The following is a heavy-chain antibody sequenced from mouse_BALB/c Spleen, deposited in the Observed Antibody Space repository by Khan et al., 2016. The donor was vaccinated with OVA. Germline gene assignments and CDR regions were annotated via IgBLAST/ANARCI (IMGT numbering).Heavy chain of an antibody. J-gene: IGHJ2*01. Sequence: EVQLQEPGPGLVKPSQSLSLTCTVTGYSITSGYGWNWIRQFPGNKLEWMGYINYSGSTNYKPSLKSRIYITRDTSKNQFFLHVNSVTTEDTATYYCARTARIKYWGQGTTLTVSS. D-gene: IGHD1-2*01. CDR2: INYSGST. V-gene: IGHV3-1*02. CDR3: ARTARIKY. CDR1: GYSITSGYG.